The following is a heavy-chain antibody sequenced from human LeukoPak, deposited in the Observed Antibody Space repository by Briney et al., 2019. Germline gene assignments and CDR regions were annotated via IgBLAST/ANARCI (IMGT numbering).Heavy chain of an antibody. CDR2: ISYDGSNK. V-gene: IGHV3-30*04. CDR1: GFTFSSYA. CDR3: AKWLAYDSSGYYYPFDY. Sequence: GGSLRLSCAASGFTFSSYAMHWVRQAPGKGLEWVAVISYDGSNKYYADSVKGRFTISRDNSKNTLYLQMNSLRAEDTAVYYCAKWLAYDSSGYYYPFDYWGQGTLVTVSS. D-gene: IGHD3-22*01. J-gene: IGHJ4*02.